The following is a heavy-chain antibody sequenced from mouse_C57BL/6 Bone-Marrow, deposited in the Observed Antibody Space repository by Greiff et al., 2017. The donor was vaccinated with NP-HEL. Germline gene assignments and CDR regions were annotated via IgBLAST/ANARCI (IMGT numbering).Heavy chain of an antibody. CDR2: IYPRSGNT. Sequence: QVHVKQSGAELARPGASVKLSCKASGYTFTSYGISWVKQRTGQGLEWIGEIYPRSGNTYYNEKFKGKATLTADKSSSTAYMELRSLTSEDSAVYFCARPTVYFDYWGQGTTLTVSS. CDR1: GYTFTSYG. J-gene: IGHJ2*01. V-gene: IGHV1-81*01. D-gene: IGHD1-1*01. CDR3: ARPTVYFDY.